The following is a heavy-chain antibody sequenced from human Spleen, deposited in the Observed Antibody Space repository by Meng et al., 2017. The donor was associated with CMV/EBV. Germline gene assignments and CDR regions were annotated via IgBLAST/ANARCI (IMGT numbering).Heavy chain of an antibody. CDR3: ASAGIAARPSPIDY. J-gene: IGHJ4*02. V-gene: IGHV1-18*01. CDR2: ISAYNGTT. D-gene: IGHD6-6*01. Sequence: AGYTFTSYGITWVRQAPGQGLEWMGWISAYNGTTNYAQKLQGRVTMTTDTSTSTAYMELRSLRSDDTAVYYCASAGIAARPSPIDYWGQGSLVTVSS. CDR1: GYTFTSYG.